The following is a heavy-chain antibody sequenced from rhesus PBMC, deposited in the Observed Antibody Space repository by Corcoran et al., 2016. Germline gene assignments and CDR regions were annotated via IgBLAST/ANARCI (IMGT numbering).Heavy chain of an antibody. CDR3: ASRSDSYYYLDY. Sequence: QVQLQESGPGLVKPSETLSLTCAVSGGSISSNYWSWIRQPPGKGLEWIGYIYGSSGITYYNPDLKSRVTISTDTSKNQFSLKLSSVTAADTAVYYCASRSDSYYYLDYWGQGVLVTVSS. J-gene: IGHJ4*01. CDR1: GGSISSNY. CDR2: IYGSSGIT. D-gene: IGHD3-16*01. V-gene: IGHV4-160*01.